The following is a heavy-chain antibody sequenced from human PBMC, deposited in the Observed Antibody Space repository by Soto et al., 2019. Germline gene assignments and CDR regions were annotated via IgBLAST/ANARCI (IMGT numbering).Heavy chain of an antibody. V-gene: IGHV1-2*04. Sequence: GASVKLCCKESGYTISGCYMQWVRQATGQGLEWMGWINPNSGGTNYAQKFQGWVTMTRDTSISTAYMELSRLRSDDTAVYYCARGQRGYCSGGSCYGHLDYWGQGTLVTVSS. D-gene: IGHD2-15*01. CDR2: INPNSGGT. J-gene: IGHJ4*02. CDR1: GYTISGCY. CDR3: ARGQRGYCSGGSCYGHLDY.